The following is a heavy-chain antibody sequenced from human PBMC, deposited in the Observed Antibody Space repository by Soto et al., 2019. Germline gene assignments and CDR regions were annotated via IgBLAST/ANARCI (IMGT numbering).Heavy chain of an antibody. D-gene: IGHD3-3*01. J-gene: IGHJ4*02. Sequence: SLRLSCAASGFTFSSYAMSWVRQAPGKGLEWVSAISGSGGSTYYADSVKGRFTISRDNSKNTLYLQMNSLRAEDTAVYYCAKAPTYDFWSGYYTYWGQGTLVTVSS. CDR1: GFTFSSYA. CDR2: ISGSGGST. V-gene: IGHV3-23*01. CDR3: AKAPTYDFWSGYYTY.